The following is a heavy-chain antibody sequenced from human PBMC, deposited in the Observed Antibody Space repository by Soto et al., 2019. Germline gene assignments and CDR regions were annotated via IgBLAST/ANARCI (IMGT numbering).Heavy chain of an antibody. Sequence: SETLSLTCTVSGGSISSGGYYWSWIRQHPGKGLEWIGYIYYSGSTYYNPSLKSRVTISVDTSKNQFSLKLSSVTAADTAVYYCARDFRLITMIVLGPFDYWGQGTLVTVSS. CDR3: ARDFRLITMIVLGPFDY. CDR2: IYYSGST. D-gene: IGHD3-22*01. V-gene: IGHV4-31*03. J-gene: IGHJ4*02. CDR1: GGSISSGGYY.